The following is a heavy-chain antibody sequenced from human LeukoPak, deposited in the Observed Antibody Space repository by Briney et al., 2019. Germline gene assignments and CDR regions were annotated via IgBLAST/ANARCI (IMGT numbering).Heavy chain of an antibody. J-gene: IGHJ4*02. CDR3: AKDLGYSGYDWADY. V-gene: IGHV3-23*01. CDR2: ISGSGGST. D-gene: IGHD5-12*01. CDR1: GFTFSSYA. Sequence: TGGSLRLSCAASGFTFSSYAMSWVRQAPGKGLEWVSAISGSGGSTYYADSVKGRFTISRDNSKNTLYLQMNSLRAEDTAVYYCAKDLGYSGYDWADYWGQGTLVTVSS.